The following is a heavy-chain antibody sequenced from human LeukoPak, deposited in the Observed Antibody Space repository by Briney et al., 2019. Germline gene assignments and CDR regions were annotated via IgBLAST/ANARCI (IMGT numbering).Heavy chain of an antibody. CDR2: IYYSGTT. J-gene: IGHJ4*02. CDR3: ARGVYIAAAQYGY. Sequence: RTSETLSLTCTVSGGSISSYYWSWIRQPPGKGLEWIGYIYYSGTTNYNPSLKSRVTIPVDTSKNQFSLKLSSVTAADTAVYYRARGVYIAAAQYGYWGQGTLVTVSS. V-gene: IGHV4-59*01. CDR1: GGSISSYY. D-gene: IGHD6-13*01.